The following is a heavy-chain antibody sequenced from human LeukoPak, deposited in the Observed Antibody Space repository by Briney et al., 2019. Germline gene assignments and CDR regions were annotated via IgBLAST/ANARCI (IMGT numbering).Heavy chain of an antibody. J-gene: IGHJ5*02. CDR2: INHSGST. D-gene: IGHD3-10*01. CDR1: GGSFSGFY. Sequence: SETLSLTCAVYGGSFSGFYWSWVRQPPGKRLEWIGEINHSGSTHYNPSFKSRVTILVDTSRNQFSLKLTSVTASDTAVYYCARGPDSGSHFAWFDPWGQGTLVTVSS. V-gene: IGHV4-34*01. CDR3: ARGPDSGSHFAWFDP.